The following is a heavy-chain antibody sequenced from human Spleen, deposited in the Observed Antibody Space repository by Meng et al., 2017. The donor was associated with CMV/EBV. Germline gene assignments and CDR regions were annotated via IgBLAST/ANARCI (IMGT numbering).Heavy chain of an antibody. CDR3: ARGRGYCSSTSCENDAFDI. V-gene: IGHV4-34*01. CDR2: INHSGST. CDR1: GSSLSSGYY. D-gene: IGHD2-2*03. J-gene: IGHJ3*02. Sequence: SETLSLTCNVSGSSLSSGYYWSWIRQPPGKGLEWIGEINHSGSTNYNPSLKSRVTISVDTSKNQFSLKLSSVTAADTAVYYCARGRGYCSSTSCENDAFDIWGQGTMVTVSS.